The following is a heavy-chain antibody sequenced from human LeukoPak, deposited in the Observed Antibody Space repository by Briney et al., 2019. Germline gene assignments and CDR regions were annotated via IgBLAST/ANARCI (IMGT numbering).Heavy chain of an antibody. CDR1: GGSISSYY. Sequence: PSETLSLTCTVSGGSISSYYWSWIRQPPGKGLEWIGYIYYSGSTNYNPSLKGRVTISVDTSKNQFSLKLSSVTAADTAVYYCARGLSYNTFDYWGQGTLVTVSS. J-gene: IGHJ4*02. D-gene: IGHD1-1*01. CDR3: ARGLSYNTFDY. CDR2: IYYSGST. V-gene: IGHV4-59*08.